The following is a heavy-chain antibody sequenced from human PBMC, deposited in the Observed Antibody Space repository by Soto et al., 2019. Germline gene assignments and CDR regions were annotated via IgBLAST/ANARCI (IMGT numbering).Heavy chain of an antibody. Sequence: PSETLSLTCTVSGGSISSSSYYWGWIRQPPGKGLEWIGSIYYSGSTYYNPSLKSRVTISVDTSKNQFSLKLSSVTAADTAVYYCARQPPDYYASSGYYYGMDVWGQGTTVTVYS. J-gene: IGHJ6*02. CDR2: IYYSGST. V-gene: IGHV4-39*01. D-gene: IGHD3-22*01. CDR1: GGSISSSSYY. CDR3: ARQPPDYYASSGYYYGMDV.